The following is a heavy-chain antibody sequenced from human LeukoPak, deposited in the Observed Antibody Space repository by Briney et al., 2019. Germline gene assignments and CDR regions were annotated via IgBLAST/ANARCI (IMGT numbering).Heavy chain of an antibody. Sequence: PGGSLRLSCAASGFKFSSYGMSWVRQAPGKGLEWVSTFSGSGYSTYYADSVKGRFTISRDSSKNTLFLQMNRLRPEDAAVYYCAKAPVTTCRGAFCYPFDYWGLGTLVTVSS. D-gene: IGHD2-15*01. CDR1: GFKFSSYG. V-gene: IGHV3-23*01. CDR3: AKAPVTTCRGAFCYPFDY. J-gene: IGHJ4*02. CDR2: FSGSGYST.